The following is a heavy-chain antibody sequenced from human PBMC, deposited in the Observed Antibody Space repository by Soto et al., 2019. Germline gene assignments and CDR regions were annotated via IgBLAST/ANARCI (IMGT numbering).Heavy chain of an antibody. CDR1: GFKFSNYA. CDR3: AKASRTGLVYYFYGMDV. V-gene: IGHV3-23*01. CDR2: ISGSDPGT. D-gene: IGHD1-1*01. Sequence: EVHLLESGGGLVQPGGSLRLSCAACGFKFSNYAMTWVRQAPGKGLVWVSSISGSDPGTYYAYSVNGRVTISRDDANNTALLHMTSPRGEDTAVYYCAKASRTGLVYYFYGMDVWGLGTTVTVSS. J-gene: IGHJ6*02.